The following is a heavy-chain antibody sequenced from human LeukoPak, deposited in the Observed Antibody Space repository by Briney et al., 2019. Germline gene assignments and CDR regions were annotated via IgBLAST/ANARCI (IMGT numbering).Heavy chain of an antibody. CDR3: ESRYYYDSSGYQYYFDY. J-gene: IGHJ4*02. D-gene: IGHD3-22*01. CDR1: GFTFSSYE. Sequence: EGSLRLSCAASGFTFSSYEMNWVRQAPGKGLEWVSYISSSGSTIYYADSVKGRFTISRDNAKNSLYLQMNSLRAEDTAVYYCESRYYYDSSGYQYYFDYWGQGTLVTVSS. V-gene: IGHV3-48*03. CDR2: ISSSGSTI.